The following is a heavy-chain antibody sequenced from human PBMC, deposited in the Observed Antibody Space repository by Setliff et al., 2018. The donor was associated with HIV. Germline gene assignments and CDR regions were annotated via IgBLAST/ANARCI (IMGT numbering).Heavy chain of an antibody. V-gene: IGHV4-34*01. D-gene: IGHD6-19*01. CDR2: INHSGST. CDR3: AREQWLVTRGYFDS. J-gene: IGHJ4*02. Sequence: SETLSLTCAVYSGSFSGYYWSWIRQPPGKGLEWIGEINHSGSTNYNPSLKSRITISIDTSKNQFSVKLNFVTAADTAVYYCAREQWLVTRGYFDSWGQGIMVTVSS. CDR1: SGSFSGYY.